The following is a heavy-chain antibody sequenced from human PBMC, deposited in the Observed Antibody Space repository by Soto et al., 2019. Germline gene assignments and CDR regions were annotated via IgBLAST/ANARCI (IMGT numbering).Heavy chain of an antibody. J-gene: IGHJ4*02. D-gene: IGHD1-7*01. CDR2: ISAYNGNT. Sequence: ASVKVSCKASGYTFTSYGISWVRQAPGQGLEWMGWISAYNGNTNYAQKLQGRVTMTTDTSTSTAYMELRSLRSDDTAVYYCARVKAITGTTVPDYWGQGTLVTVAS. V-gene: IGHV1-18*01. CDR3: ARVKAITGTTVPDY. CDR1: GYTFTSYG.